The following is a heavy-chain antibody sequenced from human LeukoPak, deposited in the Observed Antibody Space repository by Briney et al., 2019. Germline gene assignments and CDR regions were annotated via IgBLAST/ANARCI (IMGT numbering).Heavy chain of an antibody. J-gene: IGHJ3*02. CDR3: AGGRGWNDVYAFDI. Sequence: ASVKVSCKASGGTFSSYAISWVRQAPGQGLEWMGRIIPILGIANYAQKFQGRVTITADKSTSTAYMELSSLRSEDTAVYYCAGGRGWNDVYAFDIWGQGTMVTVSS. V-gene: IGHV1-69*04. D-gene: IGHD1-1*01. CDR1: GGTFSSYA. CDR2: IIPILGIA.